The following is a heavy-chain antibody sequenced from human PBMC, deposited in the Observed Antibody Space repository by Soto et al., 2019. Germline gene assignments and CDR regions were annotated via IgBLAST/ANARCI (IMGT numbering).Heavy chain of an antibody. CDR1: GGSFSGYY. CDR3: ARGRWRIVGVPAAIRFDYYYYGMDV. Sequence: SETLSLTCAVYGGSFSGYYWSWIRQPPGKGLEWIGEINHSGSTNYNPSLKSRVTISVDTSKNQFSLKLSSVTAADTAVYYCARGRWRIVGVPAAIRFDYYYYGMDVWGQGTTVT. J-gene: IGHJ6*02. V-gene: IGHV4-34*01. D-gene: IGHD2-2*02. CDR2: INHSGST.